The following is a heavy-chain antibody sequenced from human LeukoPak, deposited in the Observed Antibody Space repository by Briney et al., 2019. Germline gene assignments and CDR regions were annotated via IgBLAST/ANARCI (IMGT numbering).Heavy chain of an antibody. CDR1: GFTFSNYP. V-gene: IGHV3-23*01. D-gene: IGHD2-15*01. CDR2: ITGSGDNK. Sequence: GGSLRLSCAASGFTFSNYPMSWVRQAPGKGLDWVSLITGSGDNKHYADSVKGRFTISRDNSKNTLYLQMSSLRAEDTAEYYCTRDCSGESCYSDHWGQGALVTVSS. J-gene: IGHJ4*02. CDR3: TRDCSGESCYSDH.